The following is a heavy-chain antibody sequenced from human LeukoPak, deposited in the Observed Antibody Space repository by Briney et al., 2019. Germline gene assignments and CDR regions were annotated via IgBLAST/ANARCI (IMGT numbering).Heavy chain of an antibody. D-gene: IGHD3-9*01. J-gene: IGHJ4*02. CDR3: ARCAYDILTGSLDY. Sequence: ASVKVSCKASGYTFTGYYMHWVRQAPGQGLEWMGWINPNSGGTNYAQKFRGRVTMTRDTSISTAYMELSRLRSDDTAVYYCARCAYDILTGSLDYWGQGTLVTASS. CDR2: INPNSGGT. V-gene: IGHV1-2*02. CDR1: GYTFTGYY.